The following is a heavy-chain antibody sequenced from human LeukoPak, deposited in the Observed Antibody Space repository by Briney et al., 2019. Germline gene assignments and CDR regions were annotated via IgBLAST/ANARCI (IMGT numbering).Heavy chain of an antibody. CDR2: IYYSGSA. D-gene: IGHD3-22*01. J-gene: IGHJ1*01. CDR1: GDYISSSSYY. V-gene: IGHV4-39*02. Sequence: PSETLSLTCTLSGDYISSSSYYWGWIRQPPGKGLEWNGYIYYSGSAYYNASLKGRVSISIDTSNNHFSLHLRSLTAADTALYYCARRRYYDSTGYLDWGHGTLVTVSS. CDR3: ARRRYYDSTGYLD.